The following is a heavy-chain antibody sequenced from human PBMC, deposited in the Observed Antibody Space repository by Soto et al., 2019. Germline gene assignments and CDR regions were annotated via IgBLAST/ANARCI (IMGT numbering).Heavy chain of an antibody. CDR2: IYYSGST. CDR3: ARVSSGRTNWFDP. J-gene: IGHJ5*02. Sequence: SETLSLTCTVSGGSISSGDYYWSWIRQPPGKGLEWIGYIYYSGSTYYNPSLKSRVTISVDTSKNQFSLKLSSVTAADTAVYYCARVSSGRTNWFDPWGQGILVTVSS. V-gene: IGHV4-30-4*01. CDR1: GGSISSGDYY. D-gene: IGHD6-19*01.